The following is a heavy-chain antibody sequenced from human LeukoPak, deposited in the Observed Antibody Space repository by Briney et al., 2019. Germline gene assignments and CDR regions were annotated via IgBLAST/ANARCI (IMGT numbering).Heavy chain of an antibody. CDR3: ARAARWQQLAGFDY. CDR1: GYTFNTYA. J-gene: IGHJ4*02. CDR2: INTNTGNP. D-gene: IGHD6-13*01. V-gene: IGHV7-4-1*02. Sequence: ASVKVSCKASGYTFNTYAMKWVRQAPGQGLEWMGWINTNTGNPTYAQGFTGRFVFSLDTSVSTAYLQISSLKAEDTAVYYCARAARWQQLAGFDYWGQGTLATVSS.